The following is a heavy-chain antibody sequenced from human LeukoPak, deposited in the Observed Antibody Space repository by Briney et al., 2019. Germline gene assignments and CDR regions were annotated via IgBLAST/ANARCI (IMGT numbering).Heavy chain of an antibody. Sequence: GSLRLSCAASGFTLSTYDLHWVRQAPGQGLEWVASMRYDGSNKYYADSAKGRFTVSRDNSKNTLYLQMNSLRAEDTAVYYCAKRPAGGFYYSSMDVWGKGTTVTVSS. CDR1: GFTLSTYD. V-gene: IGHV3-30*02. CDR2: MRYDGSNK. J-gene: IGHJ6*03. D-gene: IGHD6-13*01. CDR3: AKRPAGGFYYSSMDV.